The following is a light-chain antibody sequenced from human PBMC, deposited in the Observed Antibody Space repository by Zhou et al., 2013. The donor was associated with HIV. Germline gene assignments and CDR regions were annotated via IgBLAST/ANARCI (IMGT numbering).Light chain of an antibody. CDR1: QIVVNNF. J-gene: IGKJ1*01. Sequence: EIVLTQSPGTLSLSPGERATLSCRGSQIVVNNFLAWYQQKPGQAPKLLVFGAANRAAGISDRFSGSGSGRDFTLTINRLEPEDSALYYCQQYNSWPWTFGQGPRWKSN. CDR3: QQYNSWPWT. CDR2: GAA. V-gene: IGKV3-20*01.